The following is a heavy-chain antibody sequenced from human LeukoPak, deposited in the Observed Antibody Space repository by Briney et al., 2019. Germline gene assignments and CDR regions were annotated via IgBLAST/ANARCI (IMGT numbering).Heavy chain of an antibody. V-gene: IGHV3-43*01. Sequence: GGSLRLSCAASGFTFADYTMHWIRQAPGKGLEWVSLITYDGGSTFYADSVKGRFTISRDNSKNSLSLQMNSLRSEDTALYYCATERQQYFDYWGQGTLVTVSS. CDR1: GFTFADYT. CDR2: ITYDGGST. CDR3: ATERQQYFDY. J-gene: IGHJ4*02.